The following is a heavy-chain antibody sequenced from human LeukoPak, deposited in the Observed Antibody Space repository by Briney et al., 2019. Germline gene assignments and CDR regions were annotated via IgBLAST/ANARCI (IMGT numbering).Heavy chain of an antibody. Sequence: SDTLSLTCAVYGGSFSGYYWSWIRQPPGKGLEWIGEINHSGSTNYNPSLKSRVTISVDTSKNQFSLKLSSVPAADTAVYYCARGEGSKGFDYWGQGTLVSVSS. CDR2: INHSGST. J-gene: IGHJ4*02. V-gene: IGHV4-34*01. CDR1: GGSFSGYY. CDR3: ARGEGSKGFDY.